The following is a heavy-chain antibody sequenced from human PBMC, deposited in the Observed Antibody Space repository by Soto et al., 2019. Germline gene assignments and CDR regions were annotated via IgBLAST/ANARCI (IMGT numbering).Heavy chain of an antibody. V-gene: IGHV1-69*13. CDR3: ARGPYDFWSGYPYYFDY. CDR1: GGTFSSYA. Sequence: GASVKVSCKASGGTFSSYAISWLRQSAGQGLEWMGGIIPIFGTANYAQKFQGRVTITADESTSTAYMELSSLRSEDTAVYYCARGPYDFWSGYPYYFDYWGQGTLVTVSS. CDR2: IIPIFGTA. D-gene: IGHD3-3*01. J-gene: IGHJ4*02.